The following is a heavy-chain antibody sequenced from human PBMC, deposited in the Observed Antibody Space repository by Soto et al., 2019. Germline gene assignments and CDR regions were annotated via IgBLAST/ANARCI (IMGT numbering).Heavy chain of an antibody. V-gene: IGHV3-48*01. J-gene: IGHJ4*02. CDR3: ARDVYGYYAVDY. Sequence: EVQLVESGGGLVQPGESLRLSCVASGFTLSYYSMNWVRQAPGKGLEWVSYISTTTNSIYYADSVKGRFTISRDNAKNSVYLQMNSLRVEDTAVYYCARDVYGYYAVDYWGQGTLVTVSS. CDR1: GFTLSYYS. D-gene: IGHD4-17*01. CDR2: ISTTTNSI.